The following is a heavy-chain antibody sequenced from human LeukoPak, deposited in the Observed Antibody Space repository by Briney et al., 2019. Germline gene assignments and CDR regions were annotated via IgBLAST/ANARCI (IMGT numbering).Heavy chain of an antibody. Sequence: ASVKVSCKASGGTFSSYAISWVRQAPGQGLEWMGRIIPILGIANYAQKFQGRVTITADKSTSTAYMELSSLRSEDTAVYYCARDLGDGYASVTYYFDYWGQGTLVTVSS. CDR3: ARDLGDGYASVTYYFDY. J-gene: IGHJ4*02. CDR2: IIPILGIA. D-gene: IGHD5-24*01. CDR1: GGTFSSYA. V-gene: IGHV1-69*04.